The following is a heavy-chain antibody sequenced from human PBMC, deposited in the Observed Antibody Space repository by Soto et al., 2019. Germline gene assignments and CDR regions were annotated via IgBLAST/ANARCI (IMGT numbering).Heavy chain of an antibody. CDR3: ARTAPPWVVITNPFDY. D-gene: IGHD3-22*01. V-gene: IGHV1-18*01. CDR1: GYTFTSYG. Sequence: QVQLVQSGAEVKKPGASVKVSCKASGYTFTSYGISWVRQAPGQGLEWMGWISAYNGNTNYAQKLQGRVTITTDTSTSTAYLELRSLRSDDTAVYYCARTAPPWVVITNPFDYWGQGTLVTVSS. CDR2: ISAYNGNT. J-gene: IGHJ4*02.